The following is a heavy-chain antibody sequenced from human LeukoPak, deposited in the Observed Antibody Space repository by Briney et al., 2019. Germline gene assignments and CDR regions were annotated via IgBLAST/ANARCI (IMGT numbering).Heavy chain of an antibody. Sequence: GESPKISCKGSGYIFTNYWIGWVRQMPGKGLEWMGIIYPGDSDIRYSPSFQGQVTISADKSINSAYLQWGSLKTSDTAMYYCASPGIYGMDVWGQGTTVTVSS. CDR1: GYIFTNYW. J-gene: IGHJ6*01. CDR3: ASPGIYGMDV. CDR2: IYPGDSDI. V-gene: IGHV5-51*01.